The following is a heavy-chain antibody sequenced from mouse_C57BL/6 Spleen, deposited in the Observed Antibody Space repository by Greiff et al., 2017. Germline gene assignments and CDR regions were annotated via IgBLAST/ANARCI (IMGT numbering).Heavy chain of an antibody. Sequence: QVQLQQPGAELVKPGASVKMSCKASGYTFTSYWITWVKQRPGQGLEWIGDIYPGSGSTNYNEKFKSKATLTVDTSSSTAYMQLSSLTSEDSAVYYCARSFDYDGYFDDWGQGTTLTVSS. D-gene: IGHD2-4*01. V-gene: IGHV1-55*01. J-gene: IGHJ2*01. CDR1: GYTFTSYW. CDR3: ARSFDYDGYFDD. CDR2: IYPGSGST.